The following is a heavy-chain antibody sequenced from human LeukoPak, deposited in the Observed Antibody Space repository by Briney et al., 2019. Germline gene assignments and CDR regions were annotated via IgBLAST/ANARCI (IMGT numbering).Heavy chain of an antibody. Sequence: ASVKVSCKASGYTFTGYYMHWVRQAPGQGLEWMGWINPNSGGTNYAQKFQGRVTMTRDTSISTAYMELSRLRSDDTAVYYCARSMVVKYYYMDVWGKGATVTVSS. CDR2: INPNSGGT. CDR3: ARSMVVKYYYMDV. J-gene: IGHJ6*03. CDR1: GYTFTGYY. V-gene: IGHV1-2*02. D-gene: IGHD3-10*01.